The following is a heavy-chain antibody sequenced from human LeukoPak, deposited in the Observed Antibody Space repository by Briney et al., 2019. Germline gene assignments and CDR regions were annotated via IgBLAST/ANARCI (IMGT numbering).Heavy chain of an antibody. D-gene: IGHD3-22*01. V-gene: IGHV1-2*04. CDR2: INPNSGGT. Sequence: ASVKVSFTASGYTFTVYYMHWVRQAPGQGLERMGWINPNSGGTNYAQKFQGWVTMTRDTSISTAYMELSRLRSDDTAVYYCARSGSSGYCYLVYWGQGTLGTVSS. J-gene: IGHJ4*02. CDR1: GYTFTVYY. CDR3: ARSGSSGYCYLVY.